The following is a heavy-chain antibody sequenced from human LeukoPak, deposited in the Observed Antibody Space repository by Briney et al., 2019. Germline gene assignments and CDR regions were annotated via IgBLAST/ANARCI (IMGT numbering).Heavy chain of an antibody. V-gene: IGHV3-66*01. CDR1: GFTVSSNY. J-gene: IGHJ3*02. CDR3: AREGIIKGLALDI. Sequence: GGSLRLSCAASGFTVSSNYMSWVRQAPGKGLEWVSVIYSGGSTYYADSVKGRFTISRDNSKNTLYLQMNSLRAEDTAVYYCAREGIIKGLALDIWGQGTMVTVSS. CDR2: IYSGGST. D-gene: IGHD3-10*01.